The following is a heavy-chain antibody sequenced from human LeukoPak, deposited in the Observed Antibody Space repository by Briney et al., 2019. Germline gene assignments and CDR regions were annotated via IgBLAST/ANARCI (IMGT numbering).Heavy chain of an antibody. J-gene: IGHJ2*01. CDR1: GYTFTSYY. CDR3: ARDQGVAVAGQNWYFDL. D-gene: IGHD6-19*01. CDR2: INPSGGST. V-gene: IGHV1-46*01. Sequence: GASVKVSCKASGYTFTSYYMHWVRQAPGQGLEWMGIINPSGGSTSYAQKFQGRVTITRDTSASTAYMELSSLRSEDTAVYYCARDQGVAVAGQNWYFDLWGRGTLVTVSS.